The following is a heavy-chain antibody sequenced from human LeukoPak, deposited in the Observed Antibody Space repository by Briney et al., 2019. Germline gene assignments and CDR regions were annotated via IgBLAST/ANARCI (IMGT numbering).Heavy chain of an antibody. CDR3: AKDAGYSSSWYVWFDP. D-gene: IGHD6-13*01. CDR2: ISGSGGGT. V-gene: IGHV3-23*01. Sequence: GGSLRLSCAASGFTFSSYAMSWVRQAPGKGLEWVSAISGSGGGTYYADSVKGRFTISRDNSKNTLYLQMNSLRAEDTAVYYCAKDAGYSSSWYVWFDPWGQGTLVTVSS. CDR1: GFTFSSYA. J-gene: IGHJ5*02.